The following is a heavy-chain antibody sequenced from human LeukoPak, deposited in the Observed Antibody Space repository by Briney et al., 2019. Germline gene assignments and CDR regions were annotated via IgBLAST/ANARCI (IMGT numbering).Heavy chain of an antibody. J-gene: IGHJ4*02. V-gene: IGHV3-23*01. CDR3: VKPRRTMVRGVTAYYFDY. CDR1: GFTFSSYA. D-gene: IGHD3-10*01. CDR2: ISGSGGST. Sequence: GGSLRLSCAASGFTFSSYAMSWVRQAPGKGLEWVSAISGSGGSTYYADSVKGRFTISRDNSKNTLYLQMNSLRAEDTAVYYCVKPRRTMVRGVTAYYFDYWGQGTLVTVSS.